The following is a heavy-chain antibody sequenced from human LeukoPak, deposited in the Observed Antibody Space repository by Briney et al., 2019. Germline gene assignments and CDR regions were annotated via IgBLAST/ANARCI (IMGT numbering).Heavy chain of an antibody. J-gene: IGHJ4*02. Sequence: ASVKVSCTVSGYTLTELSMHWVRQAPGQGLEWMGWINPNSGGTNYAQKFQGRVTMTRDTSISTAYMELSRLRSDDTAVYYYARARYKDFDYWGQGTLVTVSS. CDR2: INPNSGGT. CDR1: GYTLTELS. CDR3: ARARYKDFDY. D-gene: IGHD1-14*01. V-gene: IGHV1-2*02.